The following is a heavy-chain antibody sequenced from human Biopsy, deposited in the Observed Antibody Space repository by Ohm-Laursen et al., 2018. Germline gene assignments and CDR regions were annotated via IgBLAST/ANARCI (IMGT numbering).Heavy chain of an antibody. J-gene: IGHJ4*02. CDR2: INTSGGSK. CDR3: AKPADSYGSEFYFDY. CDR1: GFTFSSYA. D-gene: IGHD4-17*01. Sequence: SLRLSCAASGFTFSSYAMTWVRQAPGKGLEWVSVINTSGGSKHYAVSVKGRFTISRDNSKNTLYLRMNSLRAEDTAVYYCAKPADSYGSEFYFDYWGRGTLVTVSS. V-gene: IGHV3-23*01.